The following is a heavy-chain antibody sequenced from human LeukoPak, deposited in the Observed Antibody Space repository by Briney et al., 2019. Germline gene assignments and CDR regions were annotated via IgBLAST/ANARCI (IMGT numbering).Heavy chain of an antibody. CDR3: ARVDSGLVRPGDY. Sequence: ASVNVSCTASGYTFTSYGISWVGQAPGQGLEWMGWISAYNGNTNYAQKLQGRVTMTTDTSTSTAYMELRSLRSDDTAVYYCARVDSGLVRPGDYWGQGTLVTVSS. CDR2: ISAYNGNT. CDR1: GYTFTSYG. D-gene: IGHD3-22*01. J-gene: IGHJ4*02. V-gene: IGHV1-18*01.